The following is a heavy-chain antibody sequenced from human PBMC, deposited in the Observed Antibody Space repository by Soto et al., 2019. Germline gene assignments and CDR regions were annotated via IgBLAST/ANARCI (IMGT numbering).Heavy chain of an antibody. J-gene: IGHJ4*02. CDR1: GASISSYY. Sequence: KTSETLSLTCTVSGASISSYYWSWIRQPPGKGLEWIGYIYYSGSTNYNPSLKSRVTISVDTSKNQFSLKVSSVTATDTAVYYCARLSPTSGSWALDYWGQGTLVTVSS. V-gene: IGHV4-59*01. CDR2: IYYSGST. D-gene: IGHD2-15*01. CDR3: ARLSPTSGSWALDY.